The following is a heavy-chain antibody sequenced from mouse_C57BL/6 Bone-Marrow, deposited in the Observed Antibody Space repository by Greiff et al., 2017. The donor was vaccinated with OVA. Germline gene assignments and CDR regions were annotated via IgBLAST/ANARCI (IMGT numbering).Heavy chain of an antibody. J-gene: IGHJ2*01. Sequence: QVQLQQPGAELVRPGTSVKLSCKASGYTFTNYWMHWVKQRPGQGLEWIGVIAPSDSYINYNQKFKGRATLTVDTSSSTAYMHLSSLTSEDSAVYYCAHYCSRRYLHYWGQGTALTVSS. CDR3: AHYCSRRYLHY. V-gene: IGHV1-59*01. CDR1: GYTFTNYW. D-gene: IGHD1-1*01. CDR2: IAPSDSYI.